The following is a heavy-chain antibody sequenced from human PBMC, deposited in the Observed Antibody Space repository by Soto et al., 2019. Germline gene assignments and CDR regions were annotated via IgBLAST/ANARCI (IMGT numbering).Heavy chain of an antibody. D-gene: IGHD1-7*01. CDR1: GGTFSRDA. J-gene: IGHJ5*02. V-gene: IGHV3-23*01. CDR3: AKLYNWNYNPSNWFDP. Sequence: GARRLSCGGSGGTFSRDANSVGRHAPGRGLEWASAISGSGGSTYYADSVKGRFTISRDNSKNTLYLQMNSLRAEDTAVYYCAKLYNWNYNPSNWFDPWGQGPLVTVSS. CDR2: ISGSGGST.